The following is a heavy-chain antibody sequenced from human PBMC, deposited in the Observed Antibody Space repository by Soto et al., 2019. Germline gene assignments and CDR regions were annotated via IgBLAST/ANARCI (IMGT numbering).Heavy chain of an antibody. J-gene: IGHJ3*02. D-gene: IGHD3-16*01. Sequence: SVKVSCKASGGTLSAYGISWLRQAPGQGLERMGGIIPIFGTPTYAQKSQGRVTFTADESTSTVYMELNSLKSDDTALYYCAREKFTAAWGAFHIWGQGTMVTVSS. CDR3: AREKFTAAWGAFHI. V-gene: IGHV1-69*13. CDR2: IIPIFGTP. CDR1: GGTLSAYG.